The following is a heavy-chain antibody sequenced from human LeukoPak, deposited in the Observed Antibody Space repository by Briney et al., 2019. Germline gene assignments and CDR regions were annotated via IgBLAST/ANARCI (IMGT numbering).Heavy chain of an antibody. CDR1: GFTFSSYA. J-gene: IGHJ5*02. V-gene: IGHV3-23*01. CDR3: ARVYSSSWYSMGRVGNWFDP. D-gene: IGHD6-13*01. CDR2: ISRSGGST. Sequence: GGSLRLSCAASGFTFSSYAMSWVRQAPGKGLEWVSAISRSGGSTYYADSVKGRFTISRDNSKNTLYLQMNSLRAEDTAVYYCARVYSSSWYSMGRVGNWFDPWGQGTLVTVSS.